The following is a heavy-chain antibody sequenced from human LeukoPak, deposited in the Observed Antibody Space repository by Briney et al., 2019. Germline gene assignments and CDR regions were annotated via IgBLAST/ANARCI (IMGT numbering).Heavy chain of an antibody. CDR1: GFTFSSYA. CDR3: AKSGSGTYYNSDFDY. CDR2: ISKSGVST. J-gene: IGHJ4*02. Sequence: PGGSLRLSCAASGFTFSSYAMTWVRQAPGKGLEWVSGISKSGVSTDYADSVKGRFTISRDNSKNTLYLQMNSLRAEDTAVYYCAKSGSGTYYNSDFDYWGQGTLVTVSS. V-gene: IGHV3-23*01. D-gene: IGHD3-10*01.